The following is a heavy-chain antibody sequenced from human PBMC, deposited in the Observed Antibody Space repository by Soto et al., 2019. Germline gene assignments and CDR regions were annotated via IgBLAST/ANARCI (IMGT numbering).Heavy chain of an antibody. Sequence: ASVKVSCKASGGTFSSYAIIWVRQAPGQGLEWMGGIIPIFGTANYAQKFQGRVTITADESTSTAYMELSSLRSEDTAVYYCAMGGYSYGFDYWGQGTLVTVSS. V-gene: IGHV1-69*13. CDR1: GGTFSSYA. J-gene: IGHJ4*02. CDR2: IIPIFGTA. CDR3: AMGGYSYGFDY. D-gene: IGHD5-18*01.